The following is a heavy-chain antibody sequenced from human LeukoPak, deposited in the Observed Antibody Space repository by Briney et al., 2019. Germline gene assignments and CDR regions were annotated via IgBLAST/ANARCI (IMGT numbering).Heavy chain of an antibody. Sequence: SVTVSCKASGGTFSSYAISWVRQAPGQGLEWMGGIIPIFGTANYAQKFQGRVTITTDESTSTAYMELSSLRSEDTAVYYCARNVYSSSSRWFDPWGQGTLVTVSS. J-gene: IGHJ5*02. CDR1: GGTFSSYA. D-gene: IGHD6-6*01. CDR2: IIPIFGTA. V-gene: IGHV1-69*05. CDR3: ARNVYSSSSRWFDP.